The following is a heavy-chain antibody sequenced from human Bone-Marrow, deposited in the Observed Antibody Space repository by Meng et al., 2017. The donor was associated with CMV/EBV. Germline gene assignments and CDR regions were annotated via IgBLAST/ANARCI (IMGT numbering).Heavy chain of an antibody. Sequence: KVSCKAYGYSFITYWIGWVRQMPGKGLEWMGIIYPGDSDTRYSPSFQGQVTISADKSISTAYLQWSSLKASDTAMYYCARRGRWLQVSDYWGQGTLVTVSS. CDR3: ARRGRWLQVSDY. V-gene: IGHV5-51*01. D-gene: IGHD5-24*01. J-gene: IGHJ4*02. CDR1: GYSFITYW. CDR2: IYPGDSDT.